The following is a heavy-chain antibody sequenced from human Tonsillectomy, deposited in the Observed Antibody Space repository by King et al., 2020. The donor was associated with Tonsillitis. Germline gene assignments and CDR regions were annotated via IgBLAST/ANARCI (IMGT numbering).Heavy chain of an antibody. J-gene: IGHJ6*02. D-gene: IGHD5-24*01. CDR3: ASEFWGIDGYSWRDNYGMDV. V-gene: IGHV3-7*01. Sequence: VQLVESGGGLVQPGGSLRLSCTPSGFTFNSYWMTWVRQAPGKGLEWVANIQQDGSGKYYGDSVKGRFTISRDNANNSLYLQMNSLRVEDTAVYYCASEFWGIDGYSWRDNYGMDVWGQGTTVTVSS. CDR1: GFTFNSYW. CDR2: IQQDGSGK.